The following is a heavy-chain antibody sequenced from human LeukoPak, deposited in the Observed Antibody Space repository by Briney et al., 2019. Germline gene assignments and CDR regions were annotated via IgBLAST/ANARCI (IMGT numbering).Heavy chain of an antibody. CDR3: ARDSTPPVITVTTPDYYFDY. CDR1: GYTFTSYY. V-gene: IGHV1-46*01. D-gene: IGHD4-11*01. J-gene: IGHJ4*02. Sequence: ASVKVSCKASGYTFTSYYMHWVRQAPGQGLEWMGIINPSGGSTSYAQKFQGRVTMTRDTSTSTVYMELSSLRSEDTAVYCCARDSTPPVITVTTPDYYFDYWGQGTLVTVSS. CDR2: INPSGGST.